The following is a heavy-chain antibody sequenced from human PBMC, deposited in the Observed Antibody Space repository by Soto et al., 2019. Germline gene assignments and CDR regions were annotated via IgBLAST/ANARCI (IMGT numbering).Heavy chain of an antibody. V-gene: IGHV1-69*02. D-gene: IGHD6-6*01. CDR2: IIPILGIA. CDR3: VSFARDPQAFDI. J-gene: IGHJ3*02. CDR1: GGTFSSYT. Sequence: QVQLVQSGAEVKKPVSSVKVSCKASGGTFSSYTISWVRPAPGQGLEWMGRIIPILGIANYAQKFQGRVTITADKSTSTAYMELSSLRSEDTAVYYCVSFARDPQAFDIWGQGTMVTVSS.